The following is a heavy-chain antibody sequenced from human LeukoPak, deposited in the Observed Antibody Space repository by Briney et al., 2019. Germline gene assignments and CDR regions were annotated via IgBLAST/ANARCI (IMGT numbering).Heavy chain of an antibody. CDR3: ARGPPDYYYYGMDV. J-gene: IGHJ6*02. Sequence: GGSLRLSWAASGFTFSNYAMHWGRQAPGKGLEYVSTISSNGVSTYYANSVKGRFTIPRDNSKNTLYLQMGSLRAEDMAVYYCARGPPDYYYYGMDVWGQGTTVTVSS. CDR1: GFTFSNYA. V-gene: IGHV3-64*01. CDR2: ISSNGVST.